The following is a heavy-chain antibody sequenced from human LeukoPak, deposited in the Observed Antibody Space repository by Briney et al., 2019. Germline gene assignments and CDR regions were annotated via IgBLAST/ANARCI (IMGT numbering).Heavy chain of an antibody. CDR2: INPNSGGT. J-gene: IGHJ4*02. CDR3: ARDRVEIQLWLNY. D-gene: IGHD5-18*01. V-gene: IGHV1-2*02. Sequence: GASVKVSYKASGYTFTGYYMHWVRQAPGQGLEWMGWINPNSGGTNYAQKFQGRVTMTRDTSISTAYMELSRLRSDDTAVYYCARDRVEIQLWLNYWGQGTLVTVSS. CDR1: GYTFTGYY.